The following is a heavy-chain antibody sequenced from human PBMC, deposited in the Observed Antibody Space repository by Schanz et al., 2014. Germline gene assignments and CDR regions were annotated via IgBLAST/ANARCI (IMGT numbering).Heavy chain of an antibody. D-gene: IGHD1-26*01. CDR2: IYHNGDT. Sequence: QVLLQESGPGVVKPSGTLSLTCAVSGGSIISSTWWGWVRQPPGKGLEWIGEIYHNGDTSFNPSLRSQATMSVNKSKKEFSLRLTSLTAADTALYYCVRGVGAWEQRIFDYWGKGTLVTVSS. CDR3: VRGVGAWEQRIFDY. V-gene: IGHV4-4*02. J-gene: IGHJ4*02. CDR1: GGSIISSTW.